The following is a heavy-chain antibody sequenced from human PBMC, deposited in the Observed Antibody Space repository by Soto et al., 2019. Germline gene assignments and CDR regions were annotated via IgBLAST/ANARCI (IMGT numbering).Heavy chain of an antibody. V-gene: IGHV3-11*01. D-gene: IGHD3-10*01. Sequence: PGGSLRLSCAASGFTFRDLYMTWIRQAPGKGLEWISYISGGGETIHYADSVRGRFTVSRDNARKSLYLQMNSLRAEDTAVYYCASDPYYYASGYWGQGTLVTVSS. J-gene: IGHJ4*02. CDR2: ISGGGETI. CDR1: GFTFRDLY. CDR3: ASDPYYYASGY.